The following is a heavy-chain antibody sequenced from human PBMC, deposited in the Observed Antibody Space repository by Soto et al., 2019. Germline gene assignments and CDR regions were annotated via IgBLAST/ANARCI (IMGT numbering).Heavy chain of an antibody. J-gene: IGHJ3*02. CDR3: ARESYYDFWSGRAKAAFDI. V-gene: IGHV1-8*02. D-gene: IGHD3-3*01. CDR2: MNPNSGNT. CDR1: GYTFTSHG. Sequence: ASVKVSCKASGYTFTSHGISWVRQATGQGLEWMGWMNPNSGNTGYAQKFQGRVTMTRNTSISTAYMELSSLRSEDTAVYYCARESYYDFWSGRAKAAFDIWGQGTMVTVSS.